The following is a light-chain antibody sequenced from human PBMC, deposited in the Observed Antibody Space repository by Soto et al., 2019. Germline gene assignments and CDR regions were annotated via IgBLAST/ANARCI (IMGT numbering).Light chain of an antibody. Sequence: QSVLTQPPSASGSPGQSVTISCTGTNSDVGGYNYVSWYQQHPGKAPKLMIYEVTKRPSGVPDRFSGSKSGKTASLTVSGLQAEDEADYYCSSYAGSNNLVFGGGTKLTVL. CDR2: EVT. J-gene: IGLJ2*01. CDR1: NSDVGGYNY. CDR3: SSYAGSNNLV. V-gene: IGLV2-8*01.